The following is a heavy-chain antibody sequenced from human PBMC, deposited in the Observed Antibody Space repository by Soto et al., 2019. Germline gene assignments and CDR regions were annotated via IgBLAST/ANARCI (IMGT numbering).Heavy chain of an antibody. CDR1: GLTFTRYS. V-gene: IGHV3-21*06. Sequence: EVQLVESGGGLVKPGGSLRLPCAASGLTFTRYSITGFRQAPGRGLEWVSSISSTTNYIYYGDSMKGRFTISRDNAKNSLYLEMNSLRAEDTAVYYCARESEDLTSNFDYWGQGTLVTVSS. CDR2: ISSTTNYI. J-gene: IGHJ4*02. CDR3: ARESEDLTSNFDY.